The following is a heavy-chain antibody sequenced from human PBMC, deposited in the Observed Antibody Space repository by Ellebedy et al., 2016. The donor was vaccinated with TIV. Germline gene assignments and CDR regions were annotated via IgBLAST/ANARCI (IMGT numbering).Heavy chain of an antibody. J-gene: IGHJ3*02. CDR1: GDSISSGTYY. Sequence: MPSETLSLTCTVSGDSISSGTYYWAWIRQPPGKGLEWIGTIYYTGSTYSNPSLKSRVTISVDTSKNQFSLNLSSVTAADTAVYYCARHVVAAASPMTYDAFDIWGQGTMVTVSS. D-gene: IGHD6-13*01. CDR3: ARHVVAAASPMTYDAFDI. CDR2: IYYTGST. V-gene: IGHV4-39*01.